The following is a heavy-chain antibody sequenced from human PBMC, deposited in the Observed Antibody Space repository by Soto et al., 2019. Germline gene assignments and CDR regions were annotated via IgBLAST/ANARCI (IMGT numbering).Heavy chain of an antibody. CDR3: AREDKGYCTNGVCYTPGAFDI. V-gene: IGHV1-69*02. Sequence: QVQLVQSGAEVKKPGSSVKVSCKASGGTFSSYTISWVRQAPGQGLEWMGRIIPILGIANYAQKFQGRVTITADKSTSTAYMELSSLRSEDTAVYYCAREDKGYCTNGVCYTPGAFDIWGQGTMVTVSS. CDR2: IIPILGIA. J-gene: IGHJ3*02. CDR1: GGTFSSYT. D-gene: IGHD2-8*01.